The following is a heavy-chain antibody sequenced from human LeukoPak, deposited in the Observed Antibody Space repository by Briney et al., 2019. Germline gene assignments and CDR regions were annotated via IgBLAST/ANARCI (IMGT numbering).Heavy chain of an antibody. D-gene: IGHD2-2*01. Sequence: SETLSLTCAVFGGSFSGYYWSWIRQPPGKGLEWIGEINHSGSINYNPSLKSRVTISVDTSKNQFSLKLSSVTAADTAVYYCARDIVVVPAAMAWFDPWGQGTLVTVSS. CDR3: ARDIVVVPAAMAWFDP. V-gene: IGHV4-34*01. J-gene: IGHJ5*02. CDR1: GGSFSGYY. CDR2: INHSGSI.